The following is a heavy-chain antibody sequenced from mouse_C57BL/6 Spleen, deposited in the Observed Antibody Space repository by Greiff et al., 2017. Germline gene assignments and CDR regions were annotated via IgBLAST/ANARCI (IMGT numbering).Heavy chain of an antibody. CDR1: GYTFTSYW. V-gene: IGHV1-69*01. Sequence: QVQLKQPGAELVMPGASVKLSCKASGYTFTSYWMHWVKQRPGQGLEWIGEIDPSDSYTNYNQKFKGKSTLTVDTSSSTAYMQLSSLTSEDSAVYYCARPGAYYHYAMDYWGQGTSVTVSS. CDR3: ARPGAYYHYAMDY. J-gene: IGHJ4*01. D-gene: IGHD1-1*01. CDR2: IDPSDSYT.